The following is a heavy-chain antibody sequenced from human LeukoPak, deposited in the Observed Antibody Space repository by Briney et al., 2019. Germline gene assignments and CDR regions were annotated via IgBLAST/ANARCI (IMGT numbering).Heavy chain of an antibody. CDR2: IIPIFGTA. Sequence: PRASVKVSCKASGGTFSSYAISWVRQAPGQGLEWMGGIIPIFGTANYAQKFQGRVTITADESTSTAYMELSSLRSEDTAVYYCARGIWSSHSVGYYFDFWGQGTLVTVSS. D-gene: IGHD5/OR15-5a*01. CDR1: GGTFSSYA. CDR3: ARGIWSSHSVGYYFDF. J-gene: IGHJ4*02. V-gene: IGHV1-69*13.